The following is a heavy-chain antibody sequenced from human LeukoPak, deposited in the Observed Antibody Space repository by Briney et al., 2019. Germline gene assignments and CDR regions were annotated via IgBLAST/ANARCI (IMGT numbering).Heavy chain of an antibody. V-gene: IGHV5-51*01. CDR3: AGHARHYDNDKYFFDY. CDR2: IYPGDSDT. D-gene: IGHD3-22*01. Sequence: LGESLRISCKGSGNSFINYWIGWVRQNPGKGLEWMGIIYPGDSDTRYSPSFQGQVTISADTYTATAYLQWSSLKASDTAMYYCAGHARHYDNDKYFFDYWGQGTLVTVSS. J-gene: IGHJ4*02. CDR1: GNSFINYW.